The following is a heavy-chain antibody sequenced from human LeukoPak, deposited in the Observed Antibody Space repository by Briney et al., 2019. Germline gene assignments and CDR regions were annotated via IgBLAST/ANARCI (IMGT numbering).Heavy chain of an antibody. Sequence: ASVKVSCKASGYTFTGYYMHWVRQAPGQGLEWMGWINPNSGGTNYAQKFQGRVTMTRDTSISTAYMELSRLTSDDTAVYYCARVAVSFWSGLDYWGQGTLVTVSS. D-gene: IGHD3-3*01. CDR1: GYTFTGYY. J-gene: IGHJ4*02. V-gene: IGHV1-2*02. CDR2: INPNSGGT. CDR3: ARVAVSFWSGLDY.